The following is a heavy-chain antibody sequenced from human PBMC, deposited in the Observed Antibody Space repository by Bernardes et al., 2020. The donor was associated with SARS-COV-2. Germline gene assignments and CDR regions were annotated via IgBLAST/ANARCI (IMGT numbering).Heavy chain of an antibody. Sequence: SETLSLTCSVSGASITSGHFYWGWIRQAPGKGLEWIGSIHVTGPTYYIPSLMSRVTISVDTSKNQFYLNLNSVTAADTAVYYCARRGCDYGNCYSLDPWSQGTLVAVSS. V-gene: IGHV4-39*01. D-gene: IGHD2-15*01. J-gene: IGHJ5*02. CDR1: GASITSGHFY. CDR3: ARRGCDYGNCYSLDP. CDR2: IHVTGPT.